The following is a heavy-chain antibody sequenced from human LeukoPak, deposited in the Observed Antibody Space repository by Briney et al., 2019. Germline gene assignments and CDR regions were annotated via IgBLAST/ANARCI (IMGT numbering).Heavy chain of an antibody. D-gene: IGHD6-13*01. J-gene: IGHJ6*02. CDR2: INSDGSST. Sequence: AGGSLRLSCAASGFTFSSYAMSWVRQAPGKGLVWVSRINSDGSSTSYADSVKGRFTISRDNAKNTLYLQMNSLRAEDTAVYYCARVGVAAAGTHYYYGMDVWGQGTTVTVSS. CDR3: ARVGVAAAGTHYYYGMDV. V-gene: IGHV3-74*01. CDR1: GFTFSSYA.